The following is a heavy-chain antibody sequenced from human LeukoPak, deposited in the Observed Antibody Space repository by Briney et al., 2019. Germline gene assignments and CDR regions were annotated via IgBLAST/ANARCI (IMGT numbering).Heavy chain of an antibody. CDR3: ARHRGTYYDY. CDR2: IKQDGSEK. V-gene: IGHV3-7*01. Sequence: PGGSLRLSCVASGFIFSTYEFYWVRQAPGKGLEWVANIKQDGSEKYYVDSVKGRFTVSRDNAENSLYVQMNSLRAEDTAVYYCARHRGTYYDYWGQGTLVTVSS. D-gene: IGHD1-26*01. CDR1: GFIFSTYE. J-gene: IGHJ4*02.